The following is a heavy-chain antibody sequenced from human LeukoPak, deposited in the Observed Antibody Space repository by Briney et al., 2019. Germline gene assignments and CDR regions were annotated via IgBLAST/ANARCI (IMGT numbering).Heavy chain of an antibody. CDR3: ARGKESGIEVAGR. D-gene: IGHD6-19*01. J-gene: IGHJ4*02. CDR1: GYTFTSYG. CDR2: MSPYNGNT. Sequence: ASVKVSCKASGYTFTSYGINWLRQATGQGLEWMAWMSPYNGNTGFAQKFQGRLTLTRNTSISTAYMELSSLRSEDTAVYYCARGKESGIEVAGRWGQGTLVTVSS. V-gene: IGHV1-8*01.